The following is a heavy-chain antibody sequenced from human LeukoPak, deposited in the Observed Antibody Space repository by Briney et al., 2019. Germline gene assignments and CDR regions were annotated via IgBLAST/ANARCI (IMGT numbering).Heavy chain of an antibody. V-gene: IGHV3-23*01. D-gene: IGHD2-2*01. CDR1: GFTFSSYA. CDR2: ISGSGGST. CDR3: AKDRLVGSTSCYSS. Sequence: GGSLRLSCAASGFTFSSYAMSWVRQAPGKGLEWVSAISGSGGSTYYADSVKGRFTISRDNSKNTLYPQMNSLRAEDTAVYYCAKDRLVGSTSCYSSWGQGTLVTVSS. J-gene: IGHJ5*02.